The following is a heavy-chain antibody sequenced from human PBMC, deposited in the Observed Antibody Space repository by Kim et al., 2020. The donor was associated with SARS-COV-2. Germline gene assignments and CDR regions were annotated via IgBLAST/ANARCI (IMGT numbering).Heavy chain of an antibody. CDR2: ISWNSGSI. J-gene: IGHJ4*02. CDR3: AKDNSIGVYYDSSGYFYFDY. D-gene: IGHD3-22*01. Sequence: GGSLRLSCAASGFTFDDYAMHWVRQAPGKGLEWVSGISWNSGSIGYADSVKGRFTISRDNAKNSLYLQMNSLRAEDTALYYCAKDNSIGVYYDSSGYFYFDYWGQGTLVTVSS. V-gene: IGHV3-9*01. CDR1: GFTFDDYA.